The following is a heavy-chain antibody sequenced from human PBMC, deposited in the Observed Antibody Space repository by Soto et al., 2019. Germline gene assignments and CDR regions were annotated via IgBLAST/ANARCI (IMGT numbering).Heavy chain of an antibody. V-gene: IGHV1-18*01. CDR1: GYTFTSYG. CDR3: ARDSPLTIFGVVTPRFDP. Sequence: QVQLVQSGAEVKKPGASVKVSCKASGYTFTSYGISWVRQAPGQGLEWMGWISAYNGNTNYAQKLQGRVTMTTDTSTSTAYMERRSLRSDDTAVYYCARDSPLTIFGVVTPRFDPWGQGTLVTVSS. CDR2: ISAYNGNT. D-gene: IGHD3-3*01. J-gene: IGHJ5*02.